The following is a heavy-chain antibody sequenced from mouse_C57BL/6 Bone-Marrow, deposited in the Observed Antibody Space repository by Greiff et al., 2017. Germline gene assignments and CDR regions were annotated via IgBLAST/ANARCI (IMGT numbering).Heavy chain of an antibody. CDR3: TRLRLFYWYFDV. J-gene: IGHJ1*03. CDR1: GFNIKDDY. CDR2: IDPENGDT. Sequence: VQLQQSGAELVRPGASVKLSCTASGFNIKDDYMHWVQQRPEQGLEWIGWIDPENGDTEYASKFQGKATITADTYSNTAYLQLSILTSEDTAVYYCTRLRLFYWYFDVWGTGTTVTVSS. V-gene: IGHV14-4*01.